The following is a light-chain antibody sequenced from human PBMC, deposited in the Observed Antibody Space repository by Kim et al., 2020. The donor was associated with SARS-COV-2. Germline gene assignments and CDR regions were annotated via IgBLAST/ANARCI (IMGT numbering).Light chain of an antibody. CDR3: AAWDDSLNGHV. CDR1: SSNIGDNT. Sequence: QSVLTQPPSASGTPGQRVTISCSGSSSNIGDNTVNWYQQLPGTAPKLLIYSSNQRPSGVPDRFSGSKSGTSASLAISGLQSADEADYYCAAWDDSLNGHVFGTGTKVTVL. J-gene: IGLJ1*01. CDR2: SSN. V-gene: IGLV1-44*01.